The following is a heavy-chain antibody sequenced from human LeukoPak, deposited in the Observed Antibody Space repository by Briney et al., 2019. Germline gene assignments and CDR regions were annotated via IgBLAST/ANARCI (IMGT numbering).Heavy chain of an antibody. CDR3: ARALDSSGYYFDY. Sequence: SETLSLTCAVSGGSISSGGYSWSWIRQPPGKGLEWIGYIYHSGSTYYNPSLKSRVTISVDRSKNQFSLKLSSVTAADTAVYYCARALDSSGYYFDYWGQGTLVTVSS. J-gene: IGHJ4*02. V-gene: IGHV4-30-2*01. D-gene: IGHD3-22*01. CDR1: GGSISSGGYS. CDR2: IYHSGST.